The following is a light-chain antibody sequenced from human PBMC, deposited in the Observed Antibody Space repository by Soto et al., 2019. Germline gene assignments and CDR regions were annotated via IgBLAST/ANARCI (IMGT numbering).Light chain of an antibody. Sequence: EIVLTQSPATLSLSPGERVTLSCRASQSVSKFLAWYQQRPGQAPRLLMYDVSNRATGIPARFSGSGSGKDFTLTISGLEPEDVAVYYCQHRSNFGPGTKVDIK. CDR1: QSVSKF. CDR3: QHRSN. J-gene: IGKJ3*01. V-gene: IGKV3-11*01. CDR2: DVS.